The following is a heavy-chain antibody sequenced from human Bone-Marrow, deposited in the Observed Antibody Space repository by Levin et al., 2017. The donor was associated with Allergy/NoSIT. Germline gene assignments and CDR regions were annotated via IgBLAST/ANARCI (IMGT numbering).Heavy chain of an antibody. CDR1: GGSITSGDYY. Sequence: PSETLSLTCTVSGGSITSGDYYWTWIRQHPEKGLEWIGFISYSGNTDSHPSLKSRVAISVDTSKNQFSLSLSSVTDADTAVYHCARVQGYYYYYMDVWGKGTTVTVSS. J-gene: IGHJ6*03. V-gene: IGHV4-31*03. CDR2: ISYSGNT. CDR3: ARVQGYYYYYMDV.